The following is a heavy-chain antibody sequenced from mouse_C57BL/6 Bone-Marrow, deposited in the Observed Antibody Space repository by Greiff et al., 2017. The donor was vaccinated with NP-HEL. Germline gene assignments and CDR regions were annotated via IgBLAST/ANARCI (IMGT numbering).Heavy chain of an antibody. J-gene: IGHJ4*01. CDR3: AKYDYVLYAMDY. V-gene: IGHV1-9*01. CDR2: ILPGSGST. D-gene: IGHD2-4*01. Sequence: VQLQESGAELMKPGASVKLSCKATGYTFTGYWIEWVKQRPGHGLEWIGEILPGSGSTNYTEKFKGKATFTADTSSNTAYMQLSSLTTEDSAIYYCAKYDYVLYAMDYWGQGTSVTVSS. CDR1: GYTFTGYW.